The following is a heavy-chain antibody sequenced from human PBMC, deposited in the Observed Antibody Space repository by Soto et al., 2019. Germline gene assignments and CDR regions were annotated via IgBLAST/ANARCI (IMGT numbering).Heavy chain of an antibody. D-gene: IGHD6-13*01. CDR3: ARVLSQQLVRGGYFDY. CDR2: INHSGST. J-gene: IGHJ4*02. V-gene: IGHV4-34*01. Sequence: ETLSLTCAVYVGSCSGYYWSWIRQPPGKGLEWIGEINHSGSTNYNPSLKSRVTISVDTSKNQFSLKLSSVTAADTAVYYCARVLSQQLVRGGYFDYWGQGTLVTRLL. CDR1: VGSCSGYY.